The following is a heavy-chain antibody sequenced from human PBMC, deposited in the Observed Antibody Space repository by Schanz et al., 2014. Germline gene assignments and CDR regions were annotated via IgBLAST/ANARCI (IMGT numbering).Heavy chain of an antibody. Sequence: QVQLVQSGAEVKKPGASVTVSCKASGGTFSSSTLTWVRQAPGQGLEWMGRIIPILDKTNYAQNFQGRLTMTRDTSTSTVYMELSSLRSEDTAVYFCARGPSTGAFDIWGQGTMVTVSS. CDR2: IIPILDKT. V-gene: IGHV1-69*09. CDR1: GGTFSSST. J-gene: IGHJ3*02. CDR3: ARGPSTGAFDI.